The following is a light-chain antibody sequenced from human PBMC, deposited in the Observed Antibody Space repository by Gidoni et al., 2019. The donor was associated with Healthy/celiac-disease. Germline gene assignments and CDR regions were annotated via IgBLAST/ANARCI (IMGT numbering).Light chain of an antibody. CDR2: EVS. CDR1: SSDVAGYNY. CDR3: SPYTSSSPYV. J-gene: IGLJ1*01. Sequence: SALTQPASVSGSPGQSITISCTGTSSDVAGYNYVSWYQQHPGKAPMLMISEVSNLPSGVSNRFSGSKSGNTAPLTISGLHADDEADYYCSPYTSSSPYVFGTGTKVTVL. V-gene: IGLV2-14*01.